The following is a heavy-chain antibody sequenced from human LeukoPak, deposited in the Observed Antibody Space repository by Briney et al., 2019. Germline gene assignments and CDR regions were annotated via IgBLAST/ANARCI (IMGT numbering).Heavy chain of an antibody. Sequence: PGRSLRLSCAASGFTFSSYAMHWVRQALGKGLEWVAVISYDGSNKYYADSVKGRFTISRDNSKNTLYLQMNSLRAEDTAVYYCARDEGYGDYYFDYWGQGTLVTVSS. J-gene: IGHJ4*02. CDR3: ARDEGYGDYYFDY. CDR1: GFTFSSYA. CDR2: ISYDGSNK. V-gene: IGHV3-30-3*01. D-gene: IGHD4-17*01.